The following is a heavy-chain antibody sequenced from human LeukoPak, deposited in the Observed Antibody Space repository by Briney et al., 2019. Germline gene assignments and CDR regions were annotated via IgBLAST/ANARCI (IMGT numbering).Heavy chain of an antibody. V-gene: IGHV3-15*07. D-gene: IGHD1-26*01. CDR1: GFSFSYAW. J-gene: IGHJ4*02. Sequence: GGSLRLSCAASGFSFSYAWMNWVRQAPGKGLEWVGRIKSKTGGGTTDFAAPGKGRFTISRDDSENTLYLHMNSLKTEDTAVYYCTTGPYSGTYQISDYWGQGTLVTVSS. CDR2: IKSKTGGGTT. CDR3: TTGPYSGTYQISDY.